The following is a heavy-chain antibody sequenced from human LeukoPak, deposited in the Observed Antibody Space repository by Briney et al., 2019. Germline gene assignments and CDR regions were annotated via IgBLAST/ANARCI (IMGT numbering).Heavy chain of an antibody. CDR1: GYSFTNYW. J-gene: IGHJ4*02. V-gene: IGHV5-51*01. CDR3: ARQGVYSSGWYPFDY. D-gene: IGHD6-19*01. Sequence: GESLKISCKGSGYSFTNYWIGWVRQMLGKGLEWMGIIYPGVSDTRYSPSFQGQVTISVDKSISTAYLQWSSLKASDTAMYYCARQGVYSSGWYPFDYWGQGTLVTVSS. CDR2: IYPGVSDT.